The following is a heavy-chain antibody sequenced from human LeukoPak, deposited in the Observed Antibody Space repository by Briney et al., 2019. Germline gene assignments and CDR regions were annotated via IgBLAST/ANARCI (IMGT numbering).Heavy chain of an antibody. D-gene: IGHD3-22*01. J-gene: IGHJ4*02. V-gene: IGHV4-34*01. CDR2: INHSGTT. Sequence: PSETLSLTCAVYGGSFSGYCWSWIRQPPGKGLEWIGEINHSGTTNYNPSLKRRVTISVDTSKNQFSLKLSSVTAADTAVYYCARSSIYYDSSGYRIWGQGTLVTVSS. CDR1: GGSFSGYC. CDR3: ARSSIYYDSSGYRI.